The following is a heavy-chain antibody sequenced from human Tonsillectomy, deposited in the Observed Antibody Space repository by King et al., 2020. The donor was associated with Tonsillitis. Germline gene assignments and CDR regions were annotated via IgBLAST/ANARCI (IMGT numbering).Heavy chain of an antibody. CDR3: ARTYYDILTGYYNHYYSGMDV. Sequence: VQLQQSGPGLVKPSQTLSLTCAISGDSVSSNSAAWNWIRQSPSRGLEWLGRTYYRSKWYNDYAVSVKSRITINPDTSKNQFSLQLNSVTPEDTAVYYCARTYYDILTGYYNHYYSGMDVWGQGTTVTVSS. D-gene: IGHD3-9*01. V-gene: IGHV6-1*01. CDR2: TYYRSKWYN. CDR1: GDSVSSNSAA. J-gene: IGHJ6*02.